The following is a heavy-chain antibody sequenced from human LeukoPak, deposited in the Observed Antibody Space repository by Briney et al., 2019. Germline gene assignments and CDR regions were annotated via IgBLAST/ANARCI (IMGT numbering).Heavy chain of an antibody. Sequence: PGGSLRLSCAASGFTFSSYAMHWVRQAPGKGREWGAVISYDGSNKYYADSVKGRFTISRDNSKNTLYLQMNSLRAEDTALYYCAKDIFTGIAAAGAIDYWGQGTLVTVSS. J-gene: IGHJ4*02. D-gene: IGHD6-13*01. CDR1: GFTFSSYA. CDR2: ISYDGSNK. V-gene: IGHV3-30-3*01. CDR3: AKDIFTGIAAAGAIDY.